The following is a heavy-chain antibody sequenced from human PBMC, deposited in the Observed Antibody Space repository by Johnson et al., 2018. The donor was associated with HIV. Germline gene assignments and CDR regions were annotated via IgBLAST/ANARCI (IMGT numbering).Heavy chain of an antibody. CDR1: GFTLSSYG. Sequence: VQLVESGGGVVQPGRTLRLSCAASGFTLSSYGMHWVRQATGKGLEWVSAIGTAGDTYYPGSVKGRFTISRENAKNSLYLQMNSLRAGDTAVYYCARGSRQVPVWGTPGAFDIWGQGTMVTVSS. V-gene: IGHV3-13*01. CDR3: ARGSRQVPVWGTPGAFDI. D-gene: IGHD3-16*01. J-gene: IGHJ3*02. CDR2: IGTAGDT.